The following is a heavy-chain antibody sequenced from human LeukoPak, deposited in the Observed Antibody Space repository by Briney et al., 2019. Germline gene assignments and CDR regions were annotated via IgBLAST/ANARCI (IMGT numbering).Heavy chain of an antibody. D-gene: IGHD5-24*01. CDR2: IYSGGTT. CDR1: GFTVSSNY. CDR3: ARGGYNTPLDY. Sequence: GGSLRLSCAASGFTVSSNYMSWVRQAPGKGLEWVSVIYSGGTTYYADSVKGRFTISRDNSKNTLYLQMNSLRAEDTAVYYCARGGYNTPLDYWGQGTLVTVSS. V-gene: IGHV3-53*01. J-gene: IGHJ4*02.